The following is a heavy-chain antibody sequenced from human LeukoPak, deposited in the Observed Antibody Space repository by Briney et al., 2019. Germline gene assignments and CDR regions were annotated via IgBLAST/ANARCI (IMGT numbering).Heavy chain of an antibody. CDR1: GFTFSSYT. V-gene: IGHV3-21*04. CDR3: SREGGGSYFPYFDY. CDR2: ITSSSSYI. J-gene: IGHJ4*02. D-gene: IGHD1-26*01. Sequence: WGSLRLSCAASGFTFSSYTMNWVRQDPGKGLECVSSITSSSSYIYYADSLKGRFTISRDNAKNSLYLQMNSLRAEDTAVYYCSREGGGSYFPYFDYWGQGTLVTVSS.